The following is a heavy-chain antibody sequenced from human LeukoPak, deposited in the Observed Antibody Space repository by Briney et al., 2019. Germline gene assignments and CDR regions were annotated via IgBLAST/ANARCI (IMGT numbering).Heavy chain of an antibody. J-gene: IGHJ6*02. D-gene: IGHD5-18*01. V-gene: IGHV4-4*07. CDR1: GGSISSYY. Sequence: PSETLSLTCTVSGGSISSYYWSWIRQPAGKGLEWIGRIYTSGSTNYNPSLKSRVTMSVDTSKNQFSLKLSSVTAADTAVYYCAAGYSYGWDSNWATPRVQEDHYYYYGMDVWGQGTTVTVSS. CDR3: AAGYSYGWDSNWATPRVQEDHYYYYGMDV. CDR2: IYTSGST.